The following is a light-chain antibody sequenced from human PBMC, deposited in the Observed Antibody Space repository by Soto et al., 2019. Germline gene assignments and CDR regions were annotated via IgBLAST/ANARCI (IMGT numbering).Light chain of an antibody. J-gene: IGKJ1*01. CDR2: DAS. CDR1: QTISTW. V-gene: IGKV1-5*01. Sequence: DIPVTQSPPTLSASVGDRVTITCRASQTISTWMAWYQQKSGKAPKLLVYDASTLQSGVASRFSGSGSGTEFTLIISGLQPDDSATYYCQQYTNTNNPWMFGQGTKVEI. CDR3: QQYTNTNNPWM.